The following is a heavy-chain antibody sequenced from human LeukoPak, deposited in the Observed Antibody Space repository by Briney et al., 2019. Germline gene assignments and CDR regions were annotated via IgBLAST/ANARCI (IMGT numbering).Heavy chain of an antibody. CDR1: GGTFSSYT. CDR2: IIPILGIA. V-gene: IGHV1-69*02. D-gene: IGHD3-3*01. J-gene: IGHJ3*02. CDR3: ARDLFRYTIFGVVTNFPSAFDI. Sequence: ASVKVSCKASGGTFSSYTISWVRQAPGQGLEWMGRIIPILGIANYAQKFQGRVTMTTDTSTSTAYMELRSLRSDDTAVYYCARDLFRYTIFGVVTNFPSAFDIWGQGTMVTVSS.